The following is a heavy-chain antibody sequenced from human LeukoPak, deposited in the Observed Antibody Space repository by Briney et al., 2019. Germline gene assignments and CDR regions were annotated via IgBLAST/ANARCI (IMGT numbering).Heavy chain of an antibody. CDR3: ARLAYFRLQFDY. V-gene: IGHV4-39*01. CDR1: GGSISSSSYY. CDR2: IYYSGST. D-gene: IGHD3-10*01. Sequence: SETLSLTCTVSGGSISSSSYYWGWIRQPPGKGLEWIGSIYYSGSTYYNPSLKSRVTISVDTSKNQFSLKLSSVTAADTAVYYCARLAYFRLQFDYWGQGTLVTVSS. J-gene: IGHJ4*02.